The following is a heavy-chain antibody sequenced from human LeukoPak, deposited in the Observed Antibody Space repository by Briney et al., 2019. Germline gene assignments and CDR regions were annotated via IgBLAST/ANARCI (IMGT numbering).Heavy chain of an antibody. D-gene: IGHD2-15*01. V-gene: IGHV4-34*01. J-gene: IGHJ6*03. CDR1: GGSFSGYY. Sequence: PSENLSLTCAVYGGSFSGYYWSWIRQPPGKGLEWIGEINHSGSTNYNPSLKSRVTISVDTSENQFSLKLSSVTAADTAVYYCARGYCSGGSCYSYYYYYMDVWGKGTTVTVSS. CDR3: ARGYCSGGSCYSYYYYYMDV. CDR2: INHSGST.